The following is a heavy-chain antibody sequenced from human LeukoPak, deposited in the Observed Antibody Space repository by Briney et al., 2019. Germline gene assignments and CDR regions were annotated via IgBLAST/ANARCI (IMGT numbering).Heavy chain of an antibody. CDR3: ARAGYSSPRAWFDP. J-gene: IGHJ5*02. CDR2: INAGNGNT. CDR1: GYTFTSYA. Sequence: ASVKVSFKASGYTFTSYAMHWVRQAPGQRLEWMGWINAGNGNTKYSQKFQGRVTFISDTSASTAYMVLSSLRAEDTAVYYCARAGYSSPRAWFDPWGRGTLVTVSS. D-gene: IGHD6-13*01. V-gene: IGHV1-3*01.